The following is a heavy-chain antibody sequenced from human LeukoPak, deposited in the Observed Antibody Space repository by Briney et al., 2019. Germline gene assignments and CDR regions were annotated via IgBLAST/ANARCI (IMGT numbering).Heavy chain of an antibody. CDR1: GGSISSGGYY. J-gene: IGHJ5*02. Sequence: TLSLTCTVSGGSISSGGYYWSWIRQHPGKGLEWIGYIYYSGSTYYNPSLKSRVTISVDTSKNQFSLKLSSVTAADTAVYYCARARIGYDSSGYYRVGFDPWGQGTLVTVSS. CDR2: IYYSGST. CDR3: ARARIGYDSSGYYRVGFDP. D-gene: IGHD3-22*01. V-gene: IGHV4-31*03.